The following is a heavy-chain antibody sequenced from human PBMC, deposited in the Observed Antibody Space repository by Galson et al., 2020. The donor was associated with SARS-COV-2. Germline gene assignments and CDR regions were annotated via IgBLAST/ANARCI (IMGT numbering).Heavy chain of an antibody. J-gene: IGHJ4*02. CDR2: INNSGTT. D-gene: IGHD6-13*01. CDR3: ARGRNPRDDGGLLWFYRIAATGVFDS. V-gene: IGHV4-34*01. Sequence: PSETLSLTCAVYGGTFSGYYWNWIRQPPGKGQEWIGEINNSGTTNYNPSLQSRVSVTVDTSKSQFSLRMNSMTAADTAVYYCARGRNPRDDGGLLWFYRIAATGVFDSWGQGTPVTVSS. CDR1: GGTFSGYY.